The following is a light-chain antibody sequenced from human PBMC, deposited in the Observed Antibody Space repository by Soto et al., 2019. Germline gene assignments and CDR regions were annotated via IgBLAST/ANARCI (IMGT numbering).Light chain of an antibody. V-gene: IGKV3-15*01. CDR3: HQYNNWPWT. J-gene: IGKJ1*01. CDR1: QRVSSH. CDR2: AAS. Sequence: ETVMTQSPFTLSVSPGDTATLSCRASQRVSSHLAWYQQKPGQAPRLLIYAASTRATGIPVRFSGSESETEFTLTIRSLQSKDSALYYCHQYNNWPWTFGQGTKVDI.